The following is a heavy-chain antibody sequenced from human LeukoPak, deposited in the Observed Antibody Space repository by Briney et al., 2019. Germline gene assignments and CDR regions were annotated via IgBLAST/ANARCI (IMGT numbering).Heavy chain of an antibody. CDR1: GGSLSGYY. V-gene: IGHV4-34*01. CDR3: ARGEKVVVSYWYFDL. CDR2: TNHSGRT. J-gene: IGHJ2*01. Sequence: PSETLSLTCAVYGGSLSGYYWSWIRQPPGKGLEWIGETNHSGRTNYNPSLKSRVTISVDTSKNQFSLKLRSVTAADTAVYYCARGEKVVVSYWYFDLWGRGTLVTVSS. D-gene: IGHD2-15*01.